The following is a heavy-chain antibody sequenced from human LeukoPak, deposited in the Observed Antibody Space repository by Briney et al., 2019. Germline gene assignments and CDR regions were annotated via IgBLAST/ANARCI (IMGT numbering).Heavy chain of an antibody. V-gene: IGHV3-23*01. CDR2: ISGSGGST. CDR3: AKFWSGYYTPLDC. J-gene: IGHJ4*02. Sequence: PGGSLRLSCAASGFTFSSYAMTWVRQAPGKGLEWVSGISGSGGSTYYADSVKGRFTISRDNSNNTLYLHMNSLRAEDTAVYFCAKFWSGYYTPLDCWGQGTLVTVSS. D-gene: IGHD3-3*01. CDR1: GFTFSSYA.